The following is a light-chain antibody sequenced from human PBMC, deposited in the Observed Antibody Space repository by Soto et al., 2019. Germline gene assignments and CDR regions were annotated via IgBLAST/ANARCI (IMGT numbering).Light chain of an antibody. CDR2: EVT. V-gene: IGLV2-8*01. J-gene: IGLJ3*02. CDR1: SSDVGGYNY. Sequence: QSALTQPPSASGSPGQSVTISCTGTSSDVGGYNYVSWYQQYPGRAPKLMIYEVTKRPSGGPDRFSGSKSGNTASLTVSGLQAEDEADYYCSSYAASNNFYFVFGGGTQLTVL. CDR3: SSYAASNNFYFV.